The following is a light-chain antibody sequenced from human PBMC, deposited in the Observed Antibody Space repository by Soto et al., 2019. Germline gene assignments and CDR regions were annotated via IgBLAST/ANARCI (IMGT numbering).Light chain of an antibody. Sequence: QSALTQPASVSGSPGQSITISCTGTSSDVGSYNLVSWYQQHPGKAPKLMIYEVSKRPSGVSNRFSGSKSDNTASLTISGLQAEDEADYYCCSYAGSSTFPYVFGTGTKLTVL. CDR3: CSYAGSSTFPYV. CDR2: EVS. CDR1: SSDVGSYNL. V-gene: IGLV2-23*02. J-gene: IGLJ1*01.